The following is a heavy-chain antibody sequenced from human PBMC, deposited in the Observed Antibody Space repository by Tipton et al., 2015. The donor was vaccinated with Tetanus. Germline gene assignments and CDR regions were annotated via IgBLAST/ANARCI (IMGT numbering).Heavy chain of an antibody. CDR3: ARLREVVSRSGWALDY. CDR1: GGSMGSSDYY. D-gene: IGHD5/OR15-5a*01. CDR2: ISHSGRT. V-gene: IGHV4-39*02. J-gene: IGHJ4*02. Sequence: TLSLTCTVSGGSMGSSDYYWDWIRQPPGKGLEWIGSISHSGRTYYNPSLKSRVTMSVDTSKTHFSLRLRSVTAADTAAYYCARLREVVSRSGWALDYWGQGTLVTVSS.